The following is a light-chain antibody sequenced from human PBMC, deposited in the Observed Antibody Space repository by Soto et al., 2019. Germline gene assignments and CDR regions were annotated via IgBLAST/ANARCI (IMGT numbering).Light chain of an antibody. CDR3: ASYTAATTLGRV. CDR2: DVT. J-gene: IGLJ3*02. CDR1: ASVIGSYNY. Sequence: QSALAQPASVSGSPGQSITISCSGTASVIGSYNYVSWYQQQPGKAPKLMIYDVTNRPSGISSRFSGSKSGNTASLTISDLQTNDEADYYCASYTAATTLGRVFGGGTKLTVL. V-gene: IGLV2-14*03.